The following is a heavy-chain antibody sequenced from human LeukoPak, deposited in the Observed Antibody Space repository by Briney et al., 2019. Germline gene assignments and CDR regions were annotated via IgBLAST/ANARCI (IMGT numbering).Heavy chain of an antibody. J-gene: IGHJ4*02. Sequence: GGSLRLSCAASGFTFSSYGMHWVRQAPGKGLEWVAVISYDGSNKYYADSVKGRFTISRDNSKNTLYLQMNSLRAEDTAVYYCAKGDTYYYGSGSPWDYWGQGTLVTVSS. CDR1: GFTFSSYG. CDR2: ISYDGSNK. V-gene: IGHV3-30*18. CDR3: AKGDTYYYGSGSPWDY. D-gene: IGHD3-10*01.